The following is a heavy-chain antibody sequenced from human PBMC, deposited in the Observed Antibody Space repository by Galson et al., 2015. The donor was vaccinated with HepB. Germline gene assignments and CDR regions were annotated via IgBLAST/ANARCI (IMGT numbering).Heavy chain of an antibody. V-gene: IGHV3-21*01. CDR2: ISSSSGSI. Sequence: SLRLSCAASGFTFNSYSMNWVRQAPGKGLEWVSSISSSSGSIYYADSVKGRFTISRDNAEDSLYLQLDSLRAEDTAVYYCARDLSSSGAWYLRRPPPPADPFDIWGQGTMVTVSS. D-gene: IGHD6-19*01. CDR3: ARDLSSSGAWYLRRPPPPADPFDI. J-gene: IGHJ3*02. CDR1: GFTFNSYS.